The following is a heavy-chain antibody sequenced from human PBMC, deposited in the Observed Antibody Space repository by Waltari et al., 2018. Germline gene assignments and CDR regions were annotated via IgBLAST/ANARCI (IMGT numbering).Heavy chain of an antibody. CDR2: IYYRGST. Sequence: QVQLQESGPGLVKPSATLSLTCTVSGGSISSYYWSWIRQPPGKGLEWIGYIYYRGSTNDNPSIKSRGTISGDTSKNQFSLKLSSVTAADTAVYYCARGGDSSGWKFDYWGQGTLVTVSS. CDR1: GGSISSYY. J-gene: IGHJ4*02. V-gene: IGHV4-59*01. CDR3: ARGGDSSGWKFDY. D-gene: IGHD6-19*01.